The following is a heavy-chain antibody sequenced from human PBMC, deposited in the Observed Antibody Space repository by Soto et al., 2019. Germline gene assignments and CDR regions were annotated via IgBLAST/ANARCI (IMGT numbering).Heavy chain of an antibody. Sequence: QVQLQESGPGLVKPSQTLSLTCTVSGASISSDNYYWGWVRQPPGKGLEWVGYIYYSGSIYYSPSLNSRSAISMDTSKNQLSLRVTSVTAADTAVYYCARLFWSGYAFDYWGQGTLVTVSS. CDR2: IYYSGSI. CDR1: GASISSDNYY. V-gene: IGHV4-31*03. D-gene: IGHD3-3*01. J-gene: IGHJ4*02. CDR3: ARLFWSGYAFDY.